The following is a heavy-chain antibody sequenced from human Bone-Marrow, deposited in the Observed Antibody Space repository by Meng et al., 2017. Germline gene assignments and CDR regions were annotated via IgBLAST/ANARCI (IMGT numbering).Heavy chain of an antibody. D-gene: IGHD1-26*01. CDR2: IIPIFGTA. J-gene: IGHJ1*01. V-gene: IGHV1-69*01. CDR3: ARDLESGSYYNFQH. Sequence: VQLGQSGAEVKKPGSPVKVSCKASGGTFSSYAISWVRQAPGQGLEWMGGIIPIFGTANYAQKFQGRVTITADESTSTAYMELSSLRSEDTAVYYCARDLESGSYYNFQHWGQGTLVTVSS. CDR1: GGTFSSYA.